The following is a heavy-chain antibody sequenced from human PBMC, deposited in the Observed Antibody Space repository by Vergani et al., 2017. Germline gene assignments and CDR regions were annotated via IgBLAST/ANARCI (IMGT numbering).Heavy chain of an antibody. D-gene: IGHD2-21*02. Sequence: EVEVVESGGGLVQPGGSLRLSCAASGFTFTSYWMSWVRQAPGKGLEGVANIKQNGGEKYYVDSVKGRFTISRDNAKNSLYLQMNSLRAEDTAVYYCAIHCGGGDCYWGRVRAYFDYWGQGTLVTVSS. CDR2: IKQNGGEK. CDR1: GFTFTSYW. V-gene: IGHV3-7*01. J-gene: IGHJ4*02. CDR3: AIHCGGGDCYWGRVRAYFDY.